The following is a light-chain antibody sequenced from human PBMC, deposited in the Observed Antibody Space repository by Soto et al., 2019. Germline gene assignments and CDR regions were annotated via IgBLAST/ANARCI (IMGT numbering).Light chain of an antibody. CDR3: SSYAGRNNVI. Sequence: QSVLTQPPSASGSPGQSVTISCTGTSSDVCDYNVVSWYQQHPGKAPKLIIYEVTKRPSGVPDRFSGSKSGNTAPLPVSGLRAEDEADYFCSSYAGRNNVIFGGGTKLTVL. CDR2: EVT. CDR1: SSDVCDYNV. V-gene: IGLV2-8*01. J-gene: IGLJ2*01.